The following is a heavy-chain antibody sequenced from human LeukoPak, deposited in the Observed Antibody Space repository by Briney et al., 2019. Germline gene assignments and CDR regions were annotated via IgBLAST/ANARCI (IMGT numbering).Heavy chain of an antibody. D-gene: IGHD6-13*01. Sequence: SETLSLTCTVSGGSISSYYWSWIRQPAGKGLEWIGRIYTSGSTNYNPSLKSRVTMSVDTSKNQFSLKLSSVTAADTAVYYCARDQQTRVYYYYGMDVWGQGTTVTVSS. CDR2: IYTSGST. J-gene: IGHJ6*02. V-gene: IGHV4-4*07. CDR1: GGSISSYY. CDR3: ARDQQTRVYYYYGMDV.